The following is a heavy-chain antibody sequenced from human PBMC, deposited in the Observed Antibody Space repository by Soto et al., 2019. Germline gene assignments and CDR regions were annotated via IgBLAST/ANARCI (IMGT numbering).Heavy chain of an antibody. CDR3: ARHRNSLQSPTCLDL. J-gene: IGHJ5*02. CDR1: GGSMSSSTYF. Sequence: PSETLSRTCTVSGGSMSSSTYFWGWIRQPPGKALEWIGIIYHSGSTYYNPSLKSRVIISVDTSKIQFSLKLSSMTAADTAVYYCARHRNSLQSPTCLDLWGPGTLVTVSS. D-gene: IGHD1-1*01. V-gene: IGHV4-39*01. CDR2: IYHSGST.